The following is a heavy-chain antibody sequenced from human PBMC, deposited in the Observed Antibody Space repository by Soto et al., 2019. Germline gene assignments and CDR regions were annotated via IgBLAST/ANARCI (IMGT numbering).Heavy chain of an antibody. V-gene: IGHV1-3*01. Sequence: ASVKVSCKASGYTFSTYAIHWVRQAPGQSLEWMGWLNGGTGQTRYSQRFQDRVTITRDTSASTAYMEVSSLRPEDTAVYYCARGKGMEENYYYYGMDIWGQGTTVTVSS. J-gene: IGHJ6*02. CDR2: LNGGTGQT. CDR1: GYTFSTYA. D-gene: IGHD1-1*01. CDR3: ARGKGMEENYYYYGMDI.